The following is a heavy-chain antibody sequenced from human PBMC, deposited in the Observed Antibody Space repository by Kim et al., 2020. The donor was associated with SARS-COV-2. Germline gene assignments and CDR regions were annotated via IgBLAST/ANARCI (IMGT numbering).Heavy chain of an antibody. J-gene: IGHJ4*02. D-gene: IGHD3-10*01. V-gene: IGHV1-46*01. CDR3: ARVASGEMATTHFDY. CDR1: GYTFTSYY. CDR2: INPSGGST. Sequence: ASVKVSCKASGYTFTSYYMHWVRQAPGQGLEWMGIINPSGGSTSYAQKFQGRVTMTRDTSTSTVYMDLRSLRSEDTAVYYCARVASGEMATTHFDYWGQGTLVTVSS.